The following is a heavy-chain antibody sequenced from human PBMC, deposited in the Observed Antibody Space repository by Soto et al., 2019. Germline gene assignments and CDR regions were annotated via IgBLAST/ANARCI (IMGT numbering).Heavy chain of an antibody. CDR3: ARQRITMVRGVIPPFDY. J-gene: IGHJ4*02. Sequence: SETLSLTCTVSGGSVSSGSYYWSWIRQPPGKGREWIGYIYYSGSTNYNPSLKSRVTISVDTSKNQFSLKLSSVTAADTAVYYXARQRITMVRGVIPPFDYWGQGTLVTSP. CDR1: GGSVSSGSYY. D-gene: IGHD3-10*01. V-gene: IGHV4-61*01. CDR2: IYYSGST.